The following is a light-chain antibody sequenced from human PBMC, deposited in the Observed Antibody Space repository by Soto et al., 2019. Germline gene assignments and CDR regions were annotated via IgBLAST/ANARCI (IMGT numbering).Light chain of an antibody. V-gene: IGKV3-20*01. CDR1: QSVSSN. Sequence: ELVLTQSPGTLSFSPGERGTLSCRASQSVSSNLAWYQQKPGQAPRLLSYGASSRATGIPDRVSGSGSGTEFTLTISRLEPEDFEVYYCQQYGSSPRTFGQGTKVDIK. CDR3: QQYGSSPRT. CDR2: GAS. J-gene: IGKJ1*01.